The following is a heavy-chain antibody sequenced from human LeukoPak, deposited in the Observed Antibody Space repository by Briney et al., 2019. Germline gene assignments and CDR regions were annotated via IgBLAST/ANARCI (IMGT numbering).Heavy chain of an antibody. V-gene: IGHV3-9*01. D-gene: IGHD2-2*01. CDR2: ISWNSGSI. Sequence: GGSLRLSCAASGFTFDDYAMHWVRQAPGKGLEWVSGISWNSGSIGYADSVEGRFTISRDNAKNSLYLQMNSLRAEDTALYYCAKGSTSRRGYFDHWGQGTLVTVSS. CDR3: AKGSTSRRGYFDH. CDR1: GFTFDDYA. J-gene: IGHJ4*02.